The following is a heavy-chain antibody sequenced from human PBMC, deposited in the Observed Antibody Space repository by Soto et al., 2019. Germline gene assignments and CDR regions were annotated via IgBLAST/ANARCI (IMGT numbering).Heavy chain of an antibody. CDR1: EFTFNNYW. Sequence: EVQLVESGGGLVQPGGSLRLSCAASEFTFNNYWMHWVRQVPGKGLKWVSRINTDGSTKKYADSVMGRFTISRDNADNTVYLQMNSLRAEDTAVYYCARGIYLSYGLDGWGQGAPVTVSS. V-gene: IGHV3-74*01. CDR3: ARGIYLSYGLDG. D-gene: IGHD3-16*02. J-gene: IGHJ6*02. CDR2: INTDGSTK.